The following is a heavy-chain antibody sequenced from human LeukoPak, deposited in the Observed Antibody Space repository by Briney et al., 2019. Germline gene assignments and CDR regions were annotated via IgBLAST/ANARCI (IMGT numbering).Heavy chain of an antibody. CDR2: ISSSGTTK. CDR1: GFAFSSFA. D-gene: IGHD5-18*01. CDR3: ARLSYGRNYSDY. Sequence: GGSLTLLCAASGFAFSSFAENWVRQAPGKGLEWVSYISSSGTTKYHADSVKGRFTISRDNAKNSLYLQMNSLRAEDTAVYYCARLSYGRNYSDYWGEG. J-gene: IGHJ4*02. V-gene: IGHV3-48*03.